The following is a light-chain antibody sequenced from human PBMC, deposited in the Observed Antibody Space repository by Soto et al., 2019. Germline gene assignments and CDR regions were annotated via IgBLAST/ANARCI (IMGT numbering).Light chain of an antibody. CDR3: QQYGSSLIT. CDR2: GAS. J-gene: IGKJ5*01. Sequence: EIVLTQSPGTLSLSPGERATLCCRASQSVSSNCIAWYQQKAGQAPRLLIFGASSRATGIPDRFSASGSGTDFTLTISGLEPEDFAVYYCQQYGSSLITFGQGTRLEIK. V-gene: IGKV3-20*01. CDR1: QSVSSNC.